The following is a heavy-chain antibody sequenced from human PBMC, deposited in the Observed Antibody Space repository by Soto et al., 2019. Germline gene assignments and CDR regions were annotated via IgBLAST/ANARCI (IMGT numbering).Heavy chain of an antibody. Sequence: EVQLLESGGGLVQPGGSLRLSCAASGFTFSTYAMSWVRQAPGKGLEXXXTXTTSGGNTYYADSVQGRFTISRDNSKNTLYLQMNSLRAEDTAVYYCAGRYCTNGVCYTNYYYYIDVWGKGTTVTVSS. CDR1: GFTFSTYA. CDR3: AGRYCTNGVCYTNYYYYIDV. CDR2: XTTSGGNT. V-gene: IGHV3-23*01. D-gene: IGHD2-8*01. J-gene: IGHJ6*03.